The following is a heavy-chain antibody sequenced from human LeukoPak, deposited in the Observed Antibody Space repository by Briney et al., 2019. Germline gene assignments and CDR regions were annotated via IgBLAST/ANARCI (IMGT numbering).Heavy chain of an antibody. J-gene: IGHJ4*02. D-gene: IGHD3-16*01. V-gene: IGHV4-59*01. CDR3: TRGAGWLIDY. CDR1: ADSISDYY. CDR2: FYNSGRS. Sequence: PSETLSLTCTVSADSISDYYRGWLRQPPGKGLEWIGYFYNSGRSTYNPSLKSRVTISADTSKNHFSLKLNSVTTADTAVYYCTRGAGWLIDYWGRGILVTVSS.